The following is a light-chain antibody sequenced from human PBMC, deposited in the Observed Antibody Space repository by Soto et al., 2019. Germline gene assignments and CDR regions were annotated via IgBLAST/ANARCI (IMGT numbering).Light chain of an antibody. J-gene: IGKJ2*01. CDR1: QSISSW. CDR3: QQYNSYQYT. V-gene: IGKV1-5*01. Sequence: DIPMTQSPYTLSASVGDRVTITCRASQSISSWLAWYLQKPGKAPKLLIYDASSLESGVPTRFTDSGSGPEFTLTISSRQPHEFASYYCQQYNSYQYTFGQETKLHIK. CDR2: DAS.